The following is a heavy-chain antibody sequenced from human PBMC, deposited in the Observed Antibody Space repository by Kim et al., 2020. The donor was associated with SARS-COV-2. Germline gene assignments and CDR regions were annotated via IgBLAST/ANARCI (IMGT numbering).Heavy chain of an antibody. Sequence: GGSLRLSCAASGFTFSNAWMSWVRQAPGKGLEWVGRIKSKTDGGTTDYAAPVKGRFTISRDDSKNTLYLQMNSLKTEDTAVYYCTTHEYGSGNSVDYWGQGTLVTVSS. J-gene: IGHJ4*02. CDR3: TTHEYGSGNSVDY. CDR2: IKSKTDGGTT. V-gene: IGHV3-15*01. CDR1: GFTFSNAW. D-gene: IGHD3-10*01.